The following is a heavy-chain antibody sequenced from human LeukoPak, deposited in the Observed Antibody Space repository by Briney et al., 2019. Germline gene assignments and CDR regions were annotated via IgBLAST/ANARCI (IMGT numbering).Heavy chain of an antibody. CDR1: GFTVSSNY. V-gene: IGHV3-66*02. J-gene: IGHJ6*03. CDR3: ARDLQGYCSSTSCFNYYYYMDV. CDR2: IYSGGST. D-gene: IGHD2-2*01. Sequence: GGSLRLSCAASGFTVSSNYMSWVRQAPGKGLEWVSVIYSGGSTYYADSVKGRFTISRDNSKNTLYHQMNSLRAEDTAVYYCARDLQGYCSSTSCFNYYYYMDVWGKGTTVTVSS.